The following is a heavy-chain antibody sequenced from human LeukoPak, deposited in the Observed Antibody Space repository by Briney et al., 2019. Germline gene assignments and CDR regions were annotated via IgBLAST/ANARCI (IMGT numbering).Heavy chain of an antibody. D-gene: IGHD2-15*01. Sequence: TSETLSLTCTVSGGSISSYYWSWIRQPAGKRLEWIGRIYTSGSTNYNPSLKSRVTIPVDKSKNQFSLKLSSVTAADTAVYYCASCSALSTSAAEYFQHWGQGTLVTVSS. CDR1: GGSISSYY. J-gene: IGHJ1*01. CDR3: ASCSALSTSAAEYFQH. CDR2: IYTSGST. V-gene: IGHV4-4*07.